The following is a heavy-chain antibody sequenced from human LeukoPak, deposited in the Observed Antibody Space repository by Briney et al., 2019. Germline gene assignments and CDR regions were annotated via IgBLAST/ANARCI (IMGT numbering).Heavy chain of an antibody. D-gene: IGHD4-17*01. CDR3: ARDPTTVTTIFDS. CDR2: IYPGESIYASENT. V-gene: IGHV4-4*07. CDR1: GVSISAYY. J-gene: IGHJ4*02. Sequence: SQTLSLTCSVSGVSISAYYWSWIRQPAGKGLEWIGRIYPGESIYASENTNYNPSLKSRVSMSGDTSKNQVSLKLRSVTAADTAVYYCARDPTTVTTIFDSWGQGTLVTVSS.